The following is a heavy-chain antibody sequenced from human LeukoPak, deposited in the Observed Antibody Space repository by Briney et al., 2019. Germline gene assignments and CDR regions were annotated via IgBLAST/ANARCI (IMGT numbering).Heavy chain of an antibody. V-gene: IGHV3-23*01. Sequence: GGSLRLSCAASGLTFSSYAMSWVRQAPGKGLEWVSAISGSGGSTYYADSVKGRFTISRDNAKNSLYLQMNSLRAEDTAVYYCARDWFLVDYWGQGTLVTVSS. CDR3: ARDWFLVDY. CDR1: GLTFSSYA. J-gene: IGHJ4*02. CDR2: ISGSGGST. D-gene: IGHD3-22*01.